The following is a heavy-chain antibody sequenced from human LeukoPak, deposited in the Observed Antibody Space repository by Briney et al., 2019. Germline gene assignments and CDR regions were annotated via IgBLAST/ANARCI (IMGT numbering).Heavy chain of an antibody. V-gene: IGHV4-39*01. CDR3: ARRATYSGSYYESDH. CDR2: IYYSGST. D-gene: IGHD1-26*01. J-gene: IGHJ5*02. CDR1: DGSISSSSYY. Sequence: SETLSLTCTVSDGSISSSSYYWGWIRQPPGKGLEWIGSIYYSGSTYYNPSLKSRVTISIDTSKNQFSLRLTSVTAADTAVYYCARRATYSGSYYESDHWGQGTLVTVSS.